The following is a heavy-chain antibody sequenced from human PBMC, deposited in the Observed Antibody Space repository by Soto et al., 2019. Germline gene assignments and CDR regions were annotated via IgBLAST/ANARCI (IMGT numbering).Heavy chain of an antibody. V-gene: IGHV1-69*08. CDR2: IIPILGIA. CDR1: GRTFSSYT. J-gene: IGHJ4*02. Sequence: QVQLVQSGAEVKKPGSSVKVSCKASGRTFSSYTISWVRQAPGQGLEWMGRIIPILGIANYAQKFQGRVTISADRSTSTAYLELSSLRSEDTAVDYCAREYYYDSSGYYPDYWGQGTLVTVSS. D-gene: IGHD3-22*01. CDR3: AREYYYDSSGYYPDY.